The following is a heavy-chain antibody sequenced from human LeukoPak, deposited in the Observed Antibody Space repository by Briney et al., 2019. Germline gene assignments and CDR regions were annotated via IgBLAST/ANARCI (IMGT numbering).Heavy chain of an antibody. CDR1: GFTFSGYS. D-gene: IGHD3-22*01. J-gene: IGHJ4*02. CDR2: ISSSSSYI. Sequence: PGGSLRLSCAASGFTFSGYSLNWVRQAPGKGLEWVSSISSSSSYIYYADSVKGRFTISRDNAKNSLYLQMNSLRAEDTALYYCARYYDYDSRGYYYYFDYWGQGTLVTVSS. V-gene: IGHV3-21*01. CDR3: ARYYDYDSRGYYYYFDY.